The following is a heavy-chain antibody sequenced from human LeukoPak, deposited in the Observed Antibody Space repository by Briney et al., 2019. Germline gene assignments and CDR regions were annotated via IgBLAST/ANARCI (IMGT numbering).Heavy chain of an antibody. CDR2: IYYSGST. J-gene: IGHJ4*02. CDR3: ARGKQQLDHDY. D-gene: IGHD6-13*01. CDR1: GGSISSYY. Sequence: SETLSLTCTVSGGSISSYYWSWIRQPPGKGLEWIGYIYYSGSTNYNPSLKSRVTISVDTSKNQFSLKLSSVTAADTAVYYCARGKQQLDHDYWGQGTLVTVSS. V-gene: IGHV4-59*01.